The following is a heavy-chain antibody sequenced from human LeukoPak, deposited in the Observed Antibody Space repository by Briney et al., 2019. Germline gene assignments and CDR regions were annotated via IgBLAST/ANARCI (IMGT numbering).Heavy chain of an antibody. CDR1: GYTFTSYY. CDR2: IIPIFGTA. J-gene: IGHJ4*02. V-gene: IGHV1-69*13. Sequence: ASVKVSCKASGYTFTSYYMHWVRQAPGQGLEWMGGIIPIFGTANYAQKFQGRVTITADESTSTAYMELSSVRSEDTAVYYCATRDRAFDYWGQGTLVTVSS. CDR3: ATRDRAFDY.